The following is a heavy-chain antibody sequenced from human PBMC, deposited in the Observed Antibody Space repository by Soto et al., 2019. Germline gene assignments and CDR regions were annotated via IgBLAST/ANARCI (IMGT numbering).Heavy chain of an antibody. CDR3: AQRRENYYGSGAPHYYYGMDV. D-gene: IGHD3-10*01. CDR1: GYTFTSYA. V-gene: IGHV1-3*01. Sequence: ASVKVSCKASGYTFTSYAMHWVRQAPGQRLEWMGWINAGSGNTKYSQKFQGRVTITRDTSTSTAYMELSSLRSEDTAVYYCAQRRENYYGSGAPHYYYGMDVWGQGTTVTVSS. J-gene: IGHJ6*02. CDR2: INAGSGNT.